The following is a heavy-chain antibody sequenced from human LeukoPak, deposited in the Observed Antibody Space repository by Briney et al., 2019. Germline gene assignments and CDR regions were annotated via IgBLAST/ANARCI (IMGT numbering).Heavy chain of an antibody. J-gene: IGHJ5*02. V-gene: IGHV4-39*01. CDR1: GGSISSSSYY. D-gene: IGHD3-10*01. CDR2: IYYSGST. CDR3: ARLVPPSGWFDP. Sequence: SETLSLTCTVSGGSISSSSYYWGWIRQPPGKGLEWIGSIYYSGSTYYNPSLKSRVTISVDTSKNQFSLKLSSVTAADTAVYYCARLVPPSGWFDPWGQGTLVTVSS.